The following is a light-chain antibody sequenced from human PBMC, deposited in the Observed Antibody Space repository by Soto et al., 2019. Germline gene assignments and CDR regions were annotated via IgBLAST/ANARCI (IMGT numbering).Light chain of an antibody. CDR2: DAF. CDR3: QQRSNWPPV. V-gene: IGKV3-11*01. CDR1: QSVSSY. J-gene: IGKJ3*01. Sequence: EIVLTQSPATLSLSPGERATLSCRASQSVSSYLAWYQQKPGQAPRLLIYDAFNRATGIPARFSGSGSGTDFTLTISSLESEDFAVYYCQQRSNWPPVFGPGTKVDIK.